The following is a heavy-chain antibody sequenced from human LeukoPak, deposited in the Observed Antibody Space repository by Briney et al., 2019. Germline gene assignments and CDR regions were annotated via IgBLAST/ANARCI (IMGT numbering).Heavy chain of an antibody. CDR2: INSGGGT. CDR3: ARVAADSNGWYQFDS. V-gene: IGHV3-66*01. J-gene: IGHJ4*02. Sequence: GGSLRLSCAASGLTVSSNYMGWVRQAPGKGLEWVSFINSGGGTNFADSVKGGFTISRDNSKNTMYIQMNSLRAEDTAVYYCARVAADSNGWYQFDSWGQGTLVTVSS. CDR1: GLTVSSNY. D-gene: IGHD6-19*01.